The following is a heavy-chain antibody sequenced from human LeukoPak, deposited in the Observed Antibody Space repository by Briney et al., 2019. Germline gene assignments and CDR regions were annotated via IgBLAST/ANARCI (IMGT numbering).Heavy chain of an antibody. CDR1: GGSVSSGNYY. D-gene: IGHD6-13*01. Sequence: SETLSLTCTVSGGSVSSGNYYWSWIRQPPGKGLEWIGYIYYSGSTNYNPSLKSRVTISVDTSKNQFSLKLSSVTAADTAVYYCARDKGQQLVVGAFDIWGQGTMVTVSS. CDR2: IYYSGST. V-gene: IGHV4-61*01. CDR3: ARDKGQQLVVGAFDI. J-gene: IGHJ3*02.